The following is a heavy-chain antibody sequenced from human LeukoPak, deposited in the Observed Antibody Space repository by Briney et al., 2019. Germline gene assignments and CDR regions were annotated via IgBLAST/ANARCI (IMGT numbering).Heavy chain of an antibody. D-gene: IGHD4-23*01. V-gene: IGHV1-2*02. J-gene: IGHJ4*02. CDR2: INSNTGDT. Sequence: GASVKVSCKTSGYPFTGYYIHWVRQAPGQRLEWMGWINSNTGDTRYAQNFQGRVTMTRDTSTTTVYMELSSLTSDDTAVYYCARDRYYGGNSYGYWDQGTLVTVSS. CDR3: ARDRYYGGNSYGY. CDR1: GYPFTGYY.